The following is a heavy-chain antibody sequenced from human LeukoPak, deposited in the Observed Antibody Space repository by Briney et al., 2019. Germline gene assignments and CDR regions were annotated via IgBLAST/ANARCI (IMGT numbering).Heavy chain of an antibody. J-gene: IGHJ3*02. D-gene: IGHD4-17*01. CDR3: ASLTTVTLNDAFDI. V-gene: IGHV3-23*01. Sequence: GGSLRLSCAASGFTFSSYAMSWVRQAPGKGLEWVSVISGSGGITNYADSVEGRFTISRDNSKNTLYLQMNSLRAEDTAVYYCASLTTVTLNDAFDIWGQGTMVTVSS. CDR1: GFTFSSYA. CDR2: ISGSGGIT.